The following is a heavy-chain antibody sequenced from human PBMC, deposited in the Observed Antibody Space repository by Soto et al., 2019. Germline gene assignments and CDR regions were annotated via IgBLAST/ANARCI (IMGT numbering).Heavy chain of an antibody. CDR1: GGSISSYY. CDR3: ARSDGSGSQQVAY. Sequence: PSETLSLTCTVSGGSISSYYWSWIRQPPGKGLEWIGYIYYSGSTNYNPSLKSRVTISVDTSKNQFSLKLSSVTAADTAVYYCARSDGSGSQQVAYWGQGTLVTVSS. CDR2: IYYSGST. D-gene: IGHD3-10*01. J-gene: IGHJ4*02. V-gene: IGHV4-59*01.